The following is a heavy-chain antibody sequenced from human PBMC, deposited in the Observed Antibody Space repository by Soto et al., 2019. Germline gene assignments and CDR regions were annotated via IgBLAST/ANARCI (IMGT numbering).Heavy chain of an antibody. V-gene: IGHV1-18*01. CDR3: ARDARGDNYYYYYYGMDV. D-gene: IGHD4-17*01. J-gene: IGHJ6*02. CDR1: GYTFTSYG. CDR2: ISAYNGNT. Sequence: ASVKVSCKASGYTFTSYGISWVRQAPGQGLEWMGWISAYNGNTNYAQKLQGRVTMTTDTSTSTAYMELRSLRSDDTAVYYCARDARGDNYYYYYYGMDVWGQGTTVTVSS.